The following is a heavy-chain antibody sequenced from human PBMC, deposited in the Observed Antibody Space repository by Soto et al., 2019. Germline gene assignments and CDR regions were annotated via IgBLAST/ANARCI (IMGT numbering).Heavy chain of an antibody. J-gene: IGHJ4*02. CDR1: GGSISSYY. D-gene: IGHD1-1*01. CDR2: SYYSGST. CDR3: ARDRGTTGTTAYFDY. V-gene: IGHV4-59*01. Sequence: PSETLSLTCTVSGGSISSYYWSWIRQPPGKGLERVGYSYYSGSTNYNPSLKSRVTISVDTSKNQFSLQLSSVTAADTAVYYCARDRGTTGTTAYFDYWGQGTLVTVSS.